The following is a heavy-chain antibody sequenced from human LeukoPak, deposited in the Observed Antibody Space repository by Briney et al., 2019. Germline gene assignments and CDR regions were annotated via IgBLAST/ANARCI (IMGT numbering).Heavy chain of an antibody. J-gene: IGHJ4*02. CDR2: ISSSGSTI. CDR1: GFTFSNAW. V-gene: IGHV3-11*01. Sequence: GGSLRLSCAASGFTFSNAWMSWVRQAPGKGLEWVSYISSSGSTIYYADSVKGRFTISRDNSKNTLYLQMNSLRAEDTAVYYCAKSSPPPLRYWGQGTLVTVSS. CDR3: AKSSPPPLRY.